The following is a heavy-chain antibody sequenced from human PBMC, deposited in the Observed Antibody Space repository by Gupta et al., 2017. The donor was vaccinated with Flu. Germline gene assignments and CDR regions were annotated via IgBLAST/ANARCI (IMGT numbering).Heavy chain of an antibody. V-gene: IGHV3-33*01. Sequence: QVQLVESGGGVVQPGRSLRLSCAASGFIFNNYGMPWVRQAPGKGLEWVAVLWYDGSNKYYAGSVTGRFTISRDNSKNTLYLQMDSLRDEDTAVYYCARDRSRSTGWPSVFDYWGQGTLVTVSS. CDR2: LWYDGSNK. D-gene: IGHD6-19*01. CDR1: GFIFNNYG. J-gene: IGHJ4*02. CDR3: ARDRSRSTGWPSVFDY.